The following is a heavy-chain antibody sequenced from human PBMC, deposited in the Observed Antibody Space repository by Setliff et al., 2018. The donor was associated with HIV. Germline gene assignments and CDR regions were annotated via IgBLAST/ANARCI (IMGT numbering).Heavy chain of an antibody. CDR2: IWPDDSDT. CDR3: ASGPRRVTTIGYYLDY. CDR1: GYTFTNYW. J-gene: IGHJ4*02. Sequence: GESLKISCKASGYTFTNYWVGWVRQMPGNGLEWVGLIWPDDSDTRYSPSFQGQVTISADKSISTAYLQWSSLKASDSAVFYCASGPRRVTTIGYYLDYWGQGTLVTVSS. D-gene: IGHD4-17*01. V-gene: IGHV5-51*01.